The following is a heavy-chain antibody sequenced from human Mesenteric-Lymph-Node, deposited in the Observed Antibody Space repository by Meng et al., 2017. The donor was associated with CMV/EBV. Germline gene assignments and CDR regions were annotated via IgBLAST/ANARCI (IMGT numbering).Heavy chain of an antibody. CDR1: GFTFSNYA. CDR3: AKDPAGYRSDDAFDI. Sequence: GESLKISCAASGFTFSNYAMNWVRQPPGKGLAWVSTISGNGGTPYYADSVKGRFTISRDNSKNTVYLQMNSLRAEDTAVYYCAKDPAGYRSDDAFDIWGQGIMVTVSS. D-gene: IGHD3-16*02. CDR2: ISGNGGTP. J-gene: IGHJ3*02. V-gene: IGHV3-23*01.